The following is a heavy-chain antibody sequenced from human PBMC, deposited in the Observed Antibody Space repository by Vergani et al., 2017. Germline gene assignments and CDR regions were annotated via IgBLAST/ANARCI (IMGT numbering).Heavy chain of an antibody. J-gene: IGHJ4*02. CDR2: IHPADSDT. Sequence: EVQLVQSGAEVKKPGESLKISCQISGYSFTNYWIGWVRQMPGKGLEWMGIIHPADSDTRYSPSFQGQVTISVDKSISIAYLQRSSLRASDSAMYYCARLYGRDSSGSKYFDYWGQGTLVTVSS. CDR1: GYSFTNYW. D-gene: IGHD3-22*01. V-gene: IGHV5-51*01. CDR3: ARLYGRDSSGSKYFDY.